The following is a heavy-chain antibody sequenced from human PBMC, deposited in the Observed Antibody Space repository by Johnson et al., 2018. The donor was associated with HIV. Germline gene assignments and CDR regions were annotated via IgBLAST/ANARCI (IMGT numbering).Heavy chain of an antibody. CDR3: TREDDFGLAFDI. J-gene: IGHJ3*02. Sequence: VQLVESGGDLVQPGKSLRLSCAASGFRFNNNAMHWVRQAPGKGLEYVGGFSSDGESIYYANSVRGRFTIYRDNSKTTLYLQMGSLRSEDTAFYYCTREDDFGLAFDIWGQGTLVTVSA. D-gene: IGHD3-16*01. CDR1: GFRFNNNA. CDR2: FSSDGESI. V-gene: IGHV3-64*01.